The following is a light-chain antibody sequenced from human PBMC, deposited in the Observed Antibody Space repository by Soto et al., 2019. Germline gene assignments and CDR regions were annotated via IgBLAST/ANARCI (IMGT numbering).Light chain of an antibody. Sequence: DIQMTQSPSTLSASIGDRVTITCRASQTINNWLAWYQQKPGKAPNRLVYHASNLETGVPSRFSGSAFGTEFTLTISSLQPDDFATYYCQHYNSYPWTFGQGTKVEIK. CDR2: HAS. CDR3: QHYNSYPWT. V-gene: IGKV1-5*01. CDR1: QTINNW. J-gene: IGKJ1*01.